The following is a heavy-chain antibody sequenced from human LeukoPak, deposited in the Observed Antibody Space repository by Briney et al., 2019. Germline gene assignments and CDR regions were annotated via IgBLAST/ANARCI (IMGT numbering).Heavy chain of an antibody. V-gene: IGHV3-9*01. CDR3: AKEMAGTGAAGLDYYYYGMDV. D-gene: IGHD6-13*01. CDR1: GFTFDDYA. CDR2: ISWNSGSI. J-gene: IGHJ6*02. Sequence: GGSLRLSCAASGFTFDDYAMHWVRQAPGKGLEWVSGISWNSGSIGYADSVKGRFTISRDNAKNSLYLEMNSLRAEDTALYYCAKEMAGTGAAGLDYYYYGMDVWGQGTTVTVSS.